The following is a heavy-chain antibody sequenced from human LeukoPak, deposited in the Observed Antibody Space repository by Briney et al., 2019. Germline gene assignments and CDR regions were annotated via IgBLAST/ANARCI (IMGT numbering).Heavy chain of an antibody. CDR2: ISYIGST. V-gene: IGHV4-59*11. D-gene: IGHD2-2*02. CDR3: ARVGYCSSTSCYTGPYYYYYYMDV. CDR1: ADSFSSHY. J-gene: IGHJ6*03. Sequence: SETLSLTCAVSADSFSSHYWTWIRQPPGKGLEWIGYISYIGSTNYNPSLKSRVTISIDTSKNQFSLKLSSVTAADTAVYYCARVGYCSSTSCYTGPYYYYYYMDVWGKGTTVTVSS.